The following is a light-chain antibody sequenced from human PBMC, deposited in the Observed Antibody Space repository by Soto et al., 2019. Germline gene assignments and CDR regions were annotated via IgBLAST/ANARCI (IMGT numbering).Light chain of an antibody. J-gene: IGLJ2*01. V-gene: IGLV2-14*03. CDR3: SSYASGSTVV. CDR1: SSDVGGYNY. Sequence: QSALTQPASVSGSPGQSTTISCTGTSSDVGGYNYVSWYQQYPGKAPQLMIYDVSYRPSGVSDRFSGSKSGNTASLTISGLQAEDEAEYYCSSYASGSTVVFGGRTKLTVL. CDR2: DVS.